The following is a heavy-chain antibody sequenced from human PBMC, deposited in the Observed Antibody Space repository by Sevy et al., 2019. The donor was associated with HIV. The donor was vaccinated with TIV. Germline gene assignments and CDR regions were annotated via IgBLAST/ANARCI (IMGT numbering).Heavy chain of an antibody. D-gene: IGHD4-17*01. J-gene: IGHJ6*02. V-gene: IGHV3-7*01. CDR3: AREGSYGDYMLSYYYGMDV. CDR2: IYQDGSEK. Sequence: GGSLRLSCAASGFSFRSYWMTWVRQAPGKGLEWVASIYQDGSEKYYMDSVKGRFTLSRNNAKNSLFLQMNSLRVEDTAVYYCAREGSYGDYMLSYYYGMDVWGQGTTVTVSS. CDR1: GFSFRSYW.